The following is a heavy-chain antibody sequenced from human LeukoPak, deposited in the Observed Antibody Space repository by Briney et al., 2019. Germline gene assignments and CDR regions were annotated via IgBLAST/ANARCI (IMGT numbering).Heavy chain of an antibody. J-gene: IGHJ4*02. CDR1: GFTFSSYR. Sequence: GGSLRLSCAASGFTFSSYRMHWVRQAPGKGLVWVSRINNDGSSTNYADSVKGRFTISRDNAKNTLYLQMHSLRAEDTAVYYCQRDNPTWLQSHDSWGQGTLVTVSS. CDR3: QRDNPTWLQSHDS. V-gene: IGHV3-74*01. D-gene: IGHD5-24*01. CDR2: INNDGSST.